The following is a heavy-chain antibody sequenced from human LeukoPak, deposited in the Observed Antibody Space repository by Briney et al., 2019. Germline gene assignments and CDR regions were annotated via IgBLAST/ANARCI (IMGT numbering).Heavy chain of an antibody. CDR1: GFTFTGYY. CDR3: ARGIRGGIAARPGSDAFDI. V-gene: IGHV1-2*02. J-gene: IGHJ3*02. D-gene: IGHD6-6*01. CDR2: INPNSGGT. Sequence: ASVKVSCKASGFTFTGYYMHWVRQAPGQGLEWMGWINPNSGGTNYAQKFQGRVTMTRDTSISTAYMELSRLRSDDTAVYYCARGIRGGIAARPGSDAFDIWGQGTMVTVSS.